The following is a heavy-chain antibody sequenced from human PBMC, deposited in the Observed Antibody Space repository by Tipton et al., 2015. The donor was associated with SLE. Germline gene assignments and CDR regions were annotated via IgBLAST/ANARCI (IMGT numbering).Heavy chain of an antibody. J-gene: IGHJ5*02. CDR3: ARHTTTEWFRLVMGASWFDP. CDR2: IYYSGNT. CDR1: GDSIRSSSNY. D-gene: IGHD6-19*01. Sequence: TLSLTCSVSGDSIRSSSNYWGWIRQPPGKGLEWIGSIYYSGNTYYNPSLKSRVSISADTSKNHFSLWLTSVTAADTAVYYCARHTTTEWFRLVMGASWFDPWGQGILVTVSS. V-gene: IGHV4-39*07.